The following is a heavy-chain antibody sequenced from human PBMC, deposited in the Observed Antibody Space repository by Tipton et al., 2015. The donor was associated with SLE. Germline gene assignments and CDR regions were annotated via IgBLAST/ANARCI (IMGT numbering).Heavy chain of an antibody. D-gene: IGHD2-15*01. CDR1: GGSISSGGYF. V-gene: IGHV4-31*03. CDR3: AREGLADATSTVFDY. Sequence: TLSLTCTVSGGSISSGGYFWSWIRQHPGKGLEWIGYIHYSGTTHYNPSLETRVSIPVDPSKSQFSLRLTSVTVADTAVYYCAREGLADATSTVFDYWGQGTLVTVSS. J-gene: IGHJ4*02. CDR2: IHYSGTT.